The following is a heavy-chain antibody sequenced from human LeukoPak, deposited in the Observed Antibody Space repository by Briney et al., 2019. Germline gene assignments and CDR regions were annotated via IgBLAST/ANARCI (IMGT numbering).Heavy chain of an antibody. CDR3: ATTGSGSYYNPGLFEY. J-gene: IGHJ4*02. CDR2: IYSGGST. CDR1: GFTVSSNY. V-gene: IGHV3-66*01. Sequence: GGSLRLSCAASGFTVSSNYMSWVRQAPGKGLEWVSVIYSGGSTYYADSVKGRFTISRDNSKNTLYLQMNSLRAEDTAVYYCATTGSGSYYNPGLFEYWGQGTLVTVSS. D-gene: IGHD3-10*01.